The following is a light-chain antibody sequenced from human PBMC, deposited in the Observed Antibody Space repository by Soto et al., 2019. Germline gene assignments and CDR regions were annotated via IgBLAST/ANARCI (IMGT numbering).Light chain of an antibody. CDR2: K. CDR1: QSISGW. J-gene: IGKJ1*01. CDR3: QQYHTYS. V-gene: IGKV1-5*03. Sequence: DLQLTQSPSTLSASVGDRVIITCRASQSISGWMAWYQQKPGKAPNLLIYKTLKSGVPSRFSGSGSGTEFTLIISSLQPDDFATYYCQQYHTYSFGQGTTVELK.